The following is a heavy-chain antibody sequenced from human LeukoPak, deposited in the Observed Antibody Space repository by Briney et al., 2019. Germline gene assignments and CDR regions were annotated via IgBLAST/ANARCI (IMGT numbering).Heavy chain of an antibody. CDR2: IYTTGST. V-gene: IGHV4-4*07. J-gene: IGHJ3*01. D-gene: IGHD2-21*01. CDR1: GGSINNYY. CDR3: ARCILRGVDAFDL. Sequence: SETLSLTCTVSGGSINNYYWSWIRQPAGKALEWIGHIYTTGSTNYNPSLKSRVTMSVGTSKSQFSLKLSSVTAADTAVYYCARCILRGVDAFDLWGQGTMVTVSS.